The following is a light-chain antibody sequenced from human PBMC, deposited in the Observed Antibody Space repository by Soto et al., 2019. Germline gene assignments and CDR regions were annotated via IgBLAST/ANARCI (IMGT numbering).Light chain of an antibody. Sequence: DSVMNQSPAPLSVSLGERATINCQSSHSVLYSSNNNNYLAWYQQKPXQPPKLLISCASRPESGVPDGFIGSGSWTDCTLTIRSLQAEDVAVYYCQQYYSTPLTFCGRTKVDIK. CDR1: HSVLYSSNNNNY. J-gene: IGKJ4*01. V-gene: IGKV4-1*01. CDR2: CAS. CDR3: QQYYSTPLT.